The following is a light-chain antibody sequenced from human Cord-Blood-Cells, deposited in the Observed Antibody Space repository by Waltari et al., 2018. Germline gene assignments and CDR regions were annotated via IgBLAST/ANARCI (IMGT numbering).Light chain of an antibody. J-gene: IGLJ1*01. CDR1: SSDGGGYNY. CDR2: DVS. Sequence: QSALTQPASVSGSPGQSITISCTGTSSDGGGYNYVPWYPQHPGKAPKLMIYDVSNRPSGVSNRFSGSKSGNTASRTISGLQAEDEADYYCSSYTSSSTYVFGTGTKVTVL. CDR3: SSYTSSSTYV. V-gene: IGLV2-14*01.